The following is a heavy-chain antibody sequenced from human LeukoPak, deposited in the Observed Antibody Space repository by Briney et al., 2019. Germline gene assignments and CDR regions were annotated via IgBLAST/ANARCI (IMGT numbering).Heavy chain of an antibody. CDR2: LYPGDSDT. CDR3: ARRQGCSSTSCPPDS. V-gene: IGHV5-51*01. Sequence: GESLKIPCRGSGYSFNTYWIGWGRQMPGKSLEWMGILYPGDSDTRYSPSFQGQLTMSADKSINTAYLHWSSLQASDTAMYYCARRQGCSSTSCPPDSWGQGTLVTVSS. CDR1: GYSFNTYW. D-gene: IGHD2-2*01. J-gene: IGHJ4*02.